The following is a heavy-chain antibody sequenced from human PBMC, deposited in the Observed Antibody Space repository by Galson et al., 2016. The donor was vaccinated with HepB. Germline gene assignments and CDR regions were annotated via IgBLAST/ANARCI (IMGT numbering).Heavy chain of an antibody. Sequence: SLRLSCAGSGFTFSTYGIHWVRQAPGKGLEWQATISSDGAHKHYADSVKGRFTISRDNSKNTVHLEMKNLRHEDTAFYYCAREHDGYWGQGALVTVSS. CDR1: GFTFSTYG. CDR2: ISSDGAHK. D-gene: IGHD3-3*01. CDR3: AREHDGY. J-gene: IGHJ4*02. V-gene: IGHV3-30*03.